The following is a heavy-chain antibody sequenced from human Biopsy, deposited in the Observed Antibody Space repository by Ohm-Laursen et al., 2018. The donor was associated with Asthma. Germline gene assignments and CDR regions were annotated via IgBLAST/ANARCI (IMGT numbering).Heavy chain of an antibody. CDR2: ISVYNGNT. V-gene: IGHV1-18*01. J-gene: IGHJ6*02. Sequence: GASVKASCNTSGYTFNSAGITWVRQAPGQGLEWMGWISVYNGNTKVAQKLQDRVTMITDTSTSTAYMELRSLRSDDTAVYFCARAVDYSHYYGLDVWGQGTTVTVS. CDR3: ARAVDYSHYYGLDV. CDR1: GYTFNSAG. D-gene: IGHD3-10*01.